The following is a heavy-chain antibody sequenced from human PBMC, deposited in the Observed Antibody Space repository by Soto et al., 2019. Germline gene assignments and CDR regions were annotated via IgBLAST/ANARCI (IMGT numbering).Heavy chain of an antibody. CDR3: ARDRGTIHKAFSANLIIIGMDV. V-gene: IGHV1-18*04. J-gene: IGHJ6*02. CDR1: GYTFTSYG. Sequence: ASVKVSCKASGYTFTSYGISWVRQAPGQGLEWMGWISAYNGNTNYAQKLQGRVTMTTDTSTSTAYMELRSLRSDDTAVYYCARDRGTIHKAFSANLIIIGMDVWGQGTTVTVSS. D-gene: IGHD3-3*02. CDR2: ISAYNGNT.